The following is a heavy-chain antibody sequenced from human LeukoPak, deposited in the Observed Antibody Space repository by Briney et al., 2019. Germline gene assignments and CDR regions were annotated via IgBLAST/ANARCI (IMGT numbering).Heavy chain of an antibody. Sequence: GGSLRLSCAASGITFRSYAMSWVRQAPGEGLEWVSVISGNGGGTYYADSAKGRFTISRDNSKNTLYLQMNSLRAEDTAVYYCARVGILGATRYFDYWGQGTLVTVSS. J-gene: IGHJ4*02. CDR1: GITFRSYA. D-gene: IGHD1-26*01. V-gene: IGHV3-23*01. CDR2: ISGNGGGT. CDR3: ARVGILGATRYFDY.